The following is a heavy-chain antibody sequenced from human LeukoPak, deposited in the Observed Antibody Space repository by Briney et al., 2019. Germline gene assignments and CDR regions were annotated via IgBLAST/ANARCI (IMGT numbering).Heavy chain of an antibody. CDR2: IYSGGST. Sequence: PGGSLRLSCAASEFSVGSNYMTWVRQAPGKGLEWVSLIYSGGSTYYADSVKGRFTISRDNSKNTLYLQMNSLRAEDTAVYYCAREWDGGYYYYYYYYMDVWGKGTTVTVSS. CDR3: AREWDGGYYYYYYYYMDV. J-gene: IGHJ6*03. D-gene: IGHD1-26*01. V-gene: IGHV3-66*01. CDR1: EFSVGSNY.